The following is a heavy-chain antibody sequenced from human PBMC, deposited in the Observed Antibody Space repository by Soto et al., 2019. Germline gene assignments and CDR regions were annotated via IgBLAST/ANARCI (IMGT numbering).Heavy chain of an antibody. Sequence: QVQLVESGGGVVQPGRSLRLSCAASGFTFSSYGMHWVRQAPGKGLEWVAIISNDGSSKYYADSVKGRFAISRDSSKKTLFLQMTSLRSEDTAIYYCVTGGTDYQGYLDYWGQGALVTVSS. CDR1: GFTFSSYG. J-gene: IGHJ4*02. V-gene: IGHV3-30*03. CDR3: VTGGTDYQGYLDY. CDR2: ISNDGSSK. D-gene: IGHD1-26*01.